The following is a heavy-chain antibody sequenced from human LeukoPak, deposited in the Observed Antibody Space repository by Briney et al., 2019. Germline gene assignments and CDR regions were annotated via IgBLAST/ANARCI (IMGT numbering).Heavy chain of an antibody. CDR1: GFAFSSHS. CDR3: GTYSINNAREFQY. J-gene: IGHJ1*01. D-gene: IGHD4-11*01. Sequence: PGGSLRLSCAAAGFAFSSHSMNWVRQSPGKGLEWVSTISRSSSYIYYAGSVKGRFTISRDNAKNSLYLQMNSLGVDDTAVYYCGTYSINNAREFQYWGQGTLVTVPS. CDR2: ISRSSSYI. V-gene: IGHV3-21*01.